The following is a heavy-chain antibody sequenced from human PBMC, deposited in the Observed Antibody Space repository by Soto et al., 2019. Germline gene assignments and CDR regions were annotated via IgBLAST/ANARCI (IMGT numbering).Heavy chain of an antibody. J-gene: IGHJ5*02. Sequence: QVQLVQSGTEVKKPGASVKVSCKASGYTFTSYGIHWVRQAPGQRLEWMGWINAANGDTKYSPKFQGRVTITRDTSASTAYMELSSLRSEDTAVYYCARRAGTGTSSFNWFDPWGQGTLVTVSS. CDR3: ARRAGTGTSSFNWFDP. D-gene: IGHD1-1*01. V-gene: IGHV1-3*01. CDR1: GYTFTSYG. CDR2: INAANGDT.